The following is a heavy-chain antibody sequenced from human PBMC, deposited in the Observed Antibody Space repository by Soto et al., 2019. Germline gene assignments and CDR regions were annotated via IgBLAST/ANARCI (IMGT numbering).Heavy chain of an antibody. D-gene: IGHD2-15*01. V-gene: IGHV4-39*01. CDR3: AALLGQCSGGTCFFRWFDP. CDR1: GASITSTSYF. J-gene: IGHJ5*02. CDR2: ISYNGNT. Sequence: QPRLQESGPGLVKPAETLSLTCAVSGASITSTSYFWGWVRQPSEKGLEWIGTISYNGNTFYNPAIKSQVSIPLAASKNEFSLKLSSGTAADSAVYYCAALLGQCSGGTCFFRWFDPWGQGTLVTVSS.